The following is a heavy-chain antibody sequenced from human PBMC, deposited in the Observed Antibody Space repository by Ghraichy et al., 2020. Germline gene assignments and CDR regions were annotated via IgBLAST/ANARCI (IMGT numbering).Heavy chain of an antibody. V-gene: IGHV1-18*01. CDR1: GYTFSSYG. CDR2: ISPQNGNR. J-gene: IGHJ6*02. Sequence: ASVKVSCKASGYTFSSYGISWVRQAPGQGLEWMGWISPQNGNRNSAQKLQGRVTMTTDTSTSTAYMEMRSLRPDDTAVYYCARDEELWIYGTPPHNYGMDVWGQGTTVTVSS. CDR3: ARDEELWIYGTPPHNYGMDV. D-gene: IGHD3-3*01.